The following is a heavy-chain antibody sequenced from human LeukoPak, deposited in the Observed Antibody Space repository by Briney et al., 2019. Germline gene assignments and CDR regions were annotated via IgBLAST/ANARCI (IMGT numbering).Heavy chain of an antibody. Sequence: GGSLRLSCAASGFTFSSYAMHWVRQAPGKGLEWVAVISYDGNRIFYADSVKGRFTISRDNSKNTLYLQMNSLTTEDTAVYYCARCGGDCYTSTQGFDYWGQGTLVTVSS. CDR3: ARCGGDCYTSTQGFDY. V-gene: IGHV3-30*04. CDR2: ISYDGNRI. CDR1: GFTFSSYA. D-gene: IGHD2-21*02. J-gene: IGHJ4*02.